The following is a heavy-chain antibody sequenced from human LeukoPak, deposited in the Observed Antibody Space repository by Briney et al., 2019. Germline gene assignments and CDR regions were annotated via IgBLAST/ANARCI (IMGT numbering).Heavy chain of an antibody. CDR2: IIPIFGTA. V-gene: IGHV1-69*06. D-gene: IGHD3-10*01. CDR1: GGTFSSYA. CDR3: ARDYGSGSSYYYYGMDV. J-gene: IGHJ6*04. Sequence: SVKVSCKAPGGTFSSYAISWVRQAPGQGLEWMGGIIPIFGTANYAQKFQGRVTITADKSTSTAYMELSSLRSEDTAVYYCARDYGSGSSYYYYGMDVWGKGTTVTVSS.